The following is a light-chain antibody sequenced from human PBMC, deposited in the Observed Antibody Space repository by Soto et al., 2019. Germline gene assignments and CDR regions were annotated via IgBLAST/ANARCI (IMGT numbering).Light chain of an antibody. CDR3: SSYAGSKNCYV. Sequence: QSALTQPPSASGSPGQSVTISCTGTSSDVGVYNYVSWYQQHPGKAPKLMIYEVSKRPSGVPDRFSGSKSGNTASLTVSGLQAEDEAEYYCSSYAGSKNCYVFGTGTKLTVL. CDR2: EVS. V-gene: IGLV2-8*01. CDR1: SSDVGVYNY. J-gene: IGLJ1*01.